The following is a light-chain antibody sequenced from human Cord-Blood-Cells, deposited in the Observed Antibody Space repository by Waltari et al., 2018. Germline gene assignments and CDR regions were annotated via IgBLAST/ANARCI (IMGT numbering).Light chain of an antibody. CDR3: QQYVSSPGT. CDR1: QSVSSTY. Sequence: EIALTQSPGTLSLSPGERATLPCRASQSVSSTYLAGYQQTPGQAPRRLSCGASSRATGIPHRISGSGAGTDFTFTISRLEREDYAVYCCQQYVSSPGTFDQGTKVEIK. CDR2: GAS. J-gene: IGKJ1*01. V-gene: IGKV3-20*01.